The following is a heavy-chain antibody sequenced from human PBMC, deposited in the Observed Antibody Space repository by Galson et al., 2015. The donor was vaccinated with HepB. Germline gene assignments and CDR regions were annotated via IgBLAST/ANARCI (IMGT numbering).Heavy chain of an antibody. V-gene: IGHV3-30*18. CDR3: AKGEDYYDSSGYYFGGYFDY. CDR1: GFTFSSYG. Sequence: SLRLSCAASGFTFSSYGMHWVRQAPGKGLEWVAVISYDGSNKYYADSVKGRFTISRDNSKNTLYLQMNSLRAEDTAVYYCAKGEDYYDSSGYYFGGYFDYWGQGTLVTVSS. CDR2: ISYDGSNK. J-gene: IGHJ4*02. D-gene: IGHD3-22*01.